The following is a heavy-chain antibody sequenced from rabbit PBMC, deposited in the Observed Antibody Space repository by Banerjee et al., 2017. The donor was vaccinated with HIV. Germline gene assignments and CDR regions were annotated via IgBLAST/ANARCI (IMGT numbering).Heavy chain of an antibody. Sequence: QSLEESGGGLVKPGGTLTLTCKASGFTISSSYWICWVRQAPGKGLEWIGCIYGGSSGGTHYASWAKGRFTISKTSSTTVTLQMTSLTAADTATYFCARASTYDYFDLWGPGTLVTVS. CDR2: IYGGSSGGT. CDR3: ARASTYDYFDL. J-gene: IGHJ4*01. CDR1: GFTISSSYW. D-gene: IGHD6-1*01. V-gene: IGHV1S40*01.